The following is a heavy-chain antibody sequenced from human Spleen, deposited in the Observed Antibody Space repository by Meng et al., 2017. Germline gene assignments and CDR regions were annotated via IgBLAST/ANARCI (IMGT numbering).Heavy chain of an antibody. Sequence: GGPLRLPCTTSGFTFYSYGMHWARQAPGKGLEWVAVMSYDGSAQYYATSVKGRFTVSRDDSKNTLYLQMNSLRGEDTAVYYCARGAIGGNYYEEYFPNWGQGTLVTVSS. V-gene: IGHV3-30*19. CDR3: ARGAIGGNYYEEYFPN. CDR2: MSYDGSAQ. J-gene: IGHJ1*01. D-gene: IGHD1-26*01. CDR1: GFTFYSYG.